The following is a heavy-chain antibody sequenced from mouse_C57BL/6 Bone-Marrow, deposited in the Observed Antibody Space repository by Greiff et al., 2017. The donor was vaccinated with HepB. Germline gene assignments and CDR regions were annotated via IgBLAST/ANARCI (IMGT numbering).Heavy chain of an antibody. CDR3: ARRDYSNPFAY. Sequence: EVMLVESGGGLVQPGGSLKLSCAASGFTFSDYYMYWVRQTPEKRLEWVAYISNGGGSTYYPDTVKGRFTISRDNAKNTLYLQMSRLKSEDTAMYYCARRDYSNPFAYWGQGTLVTVSA. CDR1: GFTFSDYY. CDR2: ISNGGGST. J-gene: IGHJ3*01. D-gene: IGHD2-5*01. V-gene: IGHV5-12*01.